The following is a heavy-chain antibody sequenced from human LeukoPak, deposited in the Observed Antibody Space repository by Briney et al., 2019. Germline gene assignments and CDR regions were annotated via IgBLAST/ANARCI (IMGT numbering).Heavy chain of an antibody. V-gene: IGHV3-11*05. D-gene: IGHD3-16*01. J-gene: IGHJ4*02. CDR3: ARDLRYFDY. CDR2: ISSSSSYT. CDR1: GFTFSDYY. Sequence: KPGGSLILSCAASGFTFSDYYMSWIRQAPGKGLEWVSYISSSSSYTNYADSVKGRFTISRDNAKNSLYLQMNSLRAEDTAVYYCARDLRYFDYWGQGTLVTVSS.